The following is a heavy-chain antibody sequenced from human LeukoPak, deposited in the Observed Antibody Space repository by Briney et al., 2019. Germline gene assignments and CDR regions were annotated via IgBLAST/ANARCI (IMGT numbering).Heavy chain of an antibody. CDR1: GFTFSSYG. D-gene: IGHD3-22*01. J-gene: IGHJ4*02. CDR3: AKESRKDYYDSSDHFDY. V-gene: IGHV3-30*02. CDR2: IRYDGSNK. Sequence: GGSLRLSCAASGFTFSSYGMHWVRQAPGKGLEWVAFIRYDGSNKYYADSVKGRFTISRDNSKNTLYLQMNSLRAEDTAVYYCAKESRKDYYDSSDHFDYWGQGTLVTVSS.